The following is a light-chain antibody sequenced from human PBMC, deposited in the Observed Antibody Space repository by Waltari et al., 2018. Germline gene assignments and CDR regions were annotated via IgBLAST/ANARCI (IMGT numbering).Light chain of an antibody. Sequence: QAGLTQPPSVSKGLRQTATLTCTGNSNNVGNQGAAWLQQHQGQPPRLLSYRNNNRPSGISEGFSASRSGNTASLTITGLQPEDEADYYCSAWDSNLREYVFGTGTKVTVL. CDR2: RNN. J-gene: IGLJ1*01. CDR1: SNNVGNQG. CDR3: SAWDSNLREYV. V-gene: IGLV10-54*04.